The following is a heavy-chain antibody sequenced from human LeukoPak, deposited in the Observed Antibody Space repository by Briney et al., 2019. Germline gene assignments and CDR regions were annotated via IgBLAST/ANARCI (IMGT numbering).Heavy chain of an antibody. D-gene: IGHD3-3*01. CDR2: INPSSGST. CDR3: ARDLEGVGGSLGRIDY. V-gene: IGHV1-46*01. CDR1: GYTFTSYY. J-gene: IGHJ4*02. Sequence: ASVKVSCKASGYTFTSYYMNWVRQATGQGLEWMGRINPSSGSTGYAQKFQGRVTMTRDTSTSTVYMELSSLRSEDTAVYYCARDLEGVGGSLGRIDYWGQGTLVTVSS.